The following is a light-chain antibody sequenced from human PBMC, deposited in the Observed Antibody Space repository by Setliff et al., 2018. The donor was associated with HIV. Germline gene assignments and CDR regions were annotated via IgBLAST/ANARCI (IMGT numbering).Light chain of an antibody. J-gene: IGKJ5*01. CDR1: QSITTY. CDR3: QQTYNVPPVT. V-gene: IGKV1-39*01. Sequence: DIQMTQSPSSLSASLGDRVTITCRASQSITTYLNWYQQRPGKAPNLLIYGASYLHSGVPSRFGGSGSGTNFTLTINDLQPEDFATYYCQQTYNVPPVTFGQGTRLEIK. CDR2: GAS.